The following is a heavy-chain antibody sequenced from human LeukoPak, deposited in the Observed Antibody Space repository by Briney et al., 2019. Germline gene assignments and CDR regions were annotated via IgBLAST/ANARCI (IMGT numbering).Heavy chain of an antibody. J-gene: IGHJ4*02. V-gene: IGHV1-18*01. CDR1: GYTFTSYG. CDR3: ARSPGYCSGGSCYLLPAY. Sequence: GASVKVSCKASGYTFTSYGIIWVRQAPGQGLEWMGWISAYNGNTNYAQKLQGRVTMTTDTSTSTAYMELRSLRSDDTAVYYCARSPGYCSGGSCYLLPAYWGQGTLVTVSS. CDR2: ISAYNGNT. D-gene: IGHD2-15*01.